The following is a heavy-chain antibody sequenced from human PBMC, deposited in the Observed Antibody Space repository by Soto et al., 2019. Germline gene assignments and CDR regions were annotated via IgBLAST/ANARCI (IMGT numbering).Heavy chain of an antibody. CDR3: AQLITLFGVETH. Sequence: QLQLQESGPGLVKPSETLSLTCTVSGGSISGSDYYWGWIRQPPGKGLEWIGSIYYSGSTYYNPSLKSRVTISVDTSKKQFSLKLSSVTAADTAVYYCAQLITLFGVETHWGQGTLVTVSS. J-gene: IGHJ4*02. CDR1: GGSISGSDYY. CDR2: IYYSGST. D-gene: IGHD3-3*01. V-gene: IGHV4-39*01.